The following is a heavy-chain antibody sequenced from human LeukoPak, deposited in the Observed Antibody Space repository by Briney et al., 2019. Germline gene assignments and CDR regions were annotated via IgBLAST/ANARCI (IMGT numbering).Heavy chain of an antibody. J-gene: IGHJ4*02. CDR1: GFTFSSYG. CDR2: ISYDGSNK. V-gene: IGHV3-30*18. D-gene: IGHD3-9*01. Sequence: GRSLRLSCAASGFTFSSYGMHWVRQAPGKGLEWVAVISYDGSNKYYADSVKGRFTISRDNSMNTLYLQMNSLRAEDTAVYYCAKGPRRTAVLRYFDWLFGYWGQGTLVTVSS. CDR3: AKGPRRTAVLRYFDWLFGY.